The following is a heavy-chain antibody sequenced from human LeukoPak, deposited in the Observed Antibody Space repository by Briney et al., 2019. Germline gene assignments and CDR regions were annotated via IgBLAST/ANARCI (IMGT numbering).Heavy chain of an antibody. Sequence: ASVKVSCKASGGTFSSYAISWVRQAPGQGLEWMGGIIPIFGTANYAQKFQGRVTITTDESTSTAYMELSSLRSEDTAVYYCARGSGTIFGVVGGDYYYYMDVWGKGTTVTVSS. J-gene: IGHJ6*03. V-gene: IGHV1-69*05. D-gene: IGHD3-3*01. CDR2: IIPIFGTA. CDR3: ARGSGTIFGVVGGDYYYYMDV. CDR1: GGTFSSYA.